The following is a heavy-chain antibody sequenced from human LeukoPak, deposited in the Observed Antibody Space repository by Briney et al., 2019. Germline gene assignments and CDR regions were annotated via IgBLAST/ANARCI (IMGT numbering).Heavy chain of an antibody. CDR3: VHIYPQNYDFWSGFFDY. CDR1: GFSLSTSGVG. Sequence: SGPTLVKPTQTLTLTCTFSGFSLSTSGVGVGWIRQPPGKALEWLALIYWDDDKRYSPSLKNKLTITKDTSKSQVVLTMTNMDPVDTATYYCVHIYPQNYDFWSGFFDYWGQGTLVTVSS. V-gene: IGHV2-5*02. D-gene: IGHD3-3*01. J-gene: IGHJ4*02. CDR2: IYWDDDK.